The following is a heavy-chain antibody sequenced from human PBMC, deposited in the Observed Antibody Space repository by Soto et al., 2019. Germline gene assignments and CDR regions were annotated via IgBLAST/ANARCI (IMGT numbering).Heavy chain of an antibody. CDR3: ARGGRKVGIAATGINY. V-gene: IGHV1-2*04. D-gene: IGHD6-13*01. CDR1: GYTFTGYY. J-gene: IGHJ4*02. CDR2: INPNSGGT. Sequence: AASVNVSCKASGYTFTGYYMHWVRQAPGQGLEWMGWINPNSGGTNYAQKFQGWVTMTRDTSISTAYMELSRLRSDDTAVYYCARGGRKVGIAATGINYWGQGTLVTVSS.